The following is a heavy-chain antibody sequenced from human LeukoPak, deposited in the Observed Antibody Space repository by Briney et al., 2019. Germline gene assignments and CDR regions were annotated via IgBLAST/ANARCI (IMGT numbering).Heavy chain of an antibody. CDR1: GYTFTSYD. D-gene: IGHD3-9*01. V-gene: IGHV1-8*01. Sequence: ASVKVSCKASGYTFTSYDINWVRQATGKGLEWMGWMNPNSGNTRYAQKFQGRVTMTRNSSISTAYMELSSLGSEDMSVYYWARGGGIFVGAFDIWGQGTMVTVSS. CDR3: ARGGGIFVGAFDI. J-gene: IGHJ3*02. CDR2: MNPNSGNT.